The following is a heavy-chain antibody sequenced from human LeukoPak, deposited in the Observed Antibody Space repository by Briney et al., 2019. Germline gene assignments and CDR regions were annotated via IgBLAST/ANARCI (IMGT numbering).Heavy chain of an antibody. CDR1: GVSISDGRYY. Sequence: SETLSLTCNVSGVSISDGRYYWAWIRQRPGRGLELIGYKYYSGSAKYNPSLKSRLTISIDTPENQFSLHLSSVTAADTAMYYCATPYCSSLSCLDVFNIWGQGRMVTVSS. CDR2: KYYSGSA. D-gene: IGHD2-2*01. J-gene: IGHJ3*02. V-gene: IGHV4-31*03. CDR3: ATPYCSSLSCLDVFNI.